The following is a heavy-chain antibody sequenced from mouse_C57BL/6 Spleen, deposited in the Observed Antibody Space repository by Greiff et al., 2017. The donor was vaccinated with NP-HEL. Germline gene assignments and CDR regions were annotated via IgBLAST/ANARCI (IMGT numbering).Heavy chain of an antibody. CDR3: ARWGLLLYAMDY. V-gene: IGHV1-81*01. D-gene: IGHD2-3*01. CDR2: IYPRSGNT. J-gene: IGHJ4*01. CDR1: GYTFTSYG. Sequence: VQLKQSGAELARPGASVKLSCKASGYTFTSYGISWVKQRTGQGLEWIGEIYPRSGNTYYNEKFKGKATLTADKSSSTAYMELRSLTSEDSAVYFCARWGLLLYAMDYWGQGTSVTVSS.